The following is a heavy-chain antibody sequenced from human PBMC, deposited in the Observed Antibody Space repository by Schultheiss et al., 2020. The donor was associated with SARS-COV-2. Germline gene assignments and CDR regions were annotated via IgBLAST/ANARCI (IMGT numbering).Heavy chain of an antibody. D-gene: IGHD6-6*01. Sequence: TLSLTCAVYGGSFSGYYWSWIRQPPGKGLEWIGEINHSGSTNYNPSLKSRVTISVDTSKNQFSLKLSSVTAADTAVYYCARIRLYSSSSYPWGQGTLVTVSS. CDR2: INHSGST. J-gene: IGHJ5*02. CDR1: GGSFSGYY. V-gene: IGHV4-34*01. CDR3: ARIRLYSSSSYP.